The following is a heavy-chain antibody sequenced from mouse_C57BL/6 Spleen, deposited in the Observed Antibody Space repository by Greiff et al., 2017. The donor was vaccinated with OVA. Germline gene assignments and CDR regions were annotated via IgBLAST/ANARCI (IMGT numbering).Heavy chain of an antibody. J-gene: IGHJ2*01. Sequence: QVQLQQSGAELARPGASVKLSCKASGYTFTSYGISWVKQRPGQGLEWIGEIYPRSGNTYYNEKFKGKATLTADKSSSTAYMELRSLTSEDSAVYFCARGDGNSYFDCWGQGTTLTVAS. CDR2: IYPRSGNT. CDR3: ARGDGNSYFDC. D-gene: IGHD2-1*01. V-gene: IGHV1-81*01. CDR1: GYTFTSYG.